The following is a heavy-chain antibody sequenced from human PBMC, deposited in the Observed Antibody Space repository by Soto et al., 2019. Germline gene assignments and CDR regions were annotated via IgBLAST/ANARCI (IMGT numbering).Heavy chain of an antibody. CDR3: VRGRKPDQGVGVAY. CDR1: RDPISTFY. D-gene: IGHD2-21*01. V-gene: IGHV4-59*01. Sequence: QVQLLESGPGLVKPSETLSLTCTVFRDPISTFYWSWIRQSPGNGLEWIGCIHYNGKTYSNPSLKSRVTFSLDTCKTQNSLKLSSVTAADTGVYYCVRGRKPDQGVGVAYWGCGNRVSVSS. CDR2: IHYNGKT. J-gene: IGHJ2*01.